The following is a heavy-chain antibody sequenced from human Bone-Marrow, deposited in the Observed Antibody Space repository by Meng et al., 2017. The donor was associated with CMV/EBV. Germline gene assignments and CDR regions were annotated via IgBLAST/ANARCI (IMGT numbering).Heavy chain of an antibody. J-gene: IGHJ3*02. CDR3: AREWRRRRYDGNYNVPDGFDI. CDR2: INPNSGAT. D-gene: IGHD1-26*01. V-gene: IGHV1-2*02. CDR1: GYTFAGHY. Sequence: ASVKVSCKASGYTFAGHYLHWVRQAPGQGLEWMGWINPNSGATNYAQKFRGRATMTRDTSTGTAYMDLSRLRSDDTALYYCAREWRRRRYDGNYNVPDGFDIWGQGTMVTVSS.